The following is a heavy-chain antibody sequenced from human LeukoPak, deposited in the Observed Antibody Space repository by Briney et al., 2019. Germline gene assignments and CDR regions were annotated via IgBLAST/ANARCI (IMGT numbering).Heavy chain of an antibody. CDR3: ARGSNSSGWYWVLGAFDI. V-gene: IGHV3-30*03. Sequence: PGGSLRLSCAASGFTFSSYWMSWVRQAPGKGLEWVAVISYDGSNKYYADSVKGRFTISRDNSKNTLYLQMNSLRAEDTAVYHCARGSNSSGWYWVLGAFDIWGQGTMVTVSS. CDR1: GFTFSSYW. J-gene: IGHJ3*02. D-gene: IGHD6-19*01. CDR2: ISYDGSNK.